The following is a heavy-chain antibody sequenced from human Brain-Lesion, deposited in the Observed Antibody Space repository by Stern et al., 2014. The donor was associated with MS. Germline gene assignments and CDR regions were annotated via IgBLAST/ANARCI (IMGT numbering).Heavy chain of an antibody. J-gene: IGHJ6*02. CDR2: INPNNGGT. D-gene: IGHD3-3*01. CDR1: GYIFTGYY. V-gene: IGHV1-2*02. Sequence: VQLVKSGAEVKKPGASVKVSCKTSGYIFTGYYIHWVRQAPGQGLEWMAWINPNNGGTKYAQKFQGRVTMSRDTSISTAYVELSSLTSDDTAVYYCARDQRGITIFGVVTDYYYLGMDVWGQGTTVTVSS. CDR3: ARDQRGITIFGVVTDYYYLGMDV.